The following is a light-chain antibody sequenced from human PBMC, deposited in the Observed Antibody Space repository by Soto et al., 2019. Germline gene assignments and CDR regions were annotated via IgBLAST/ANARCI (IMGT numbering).Light chain of an antibody. V-gene: IGKV1-5*03. CDR3: QHLKT. CDR2: KAS. CDR1: QGISRW. Sequence: DIQMTQSPSSVSASVGDRVTITCRASQGISRWLAWYQQKPGKAPKLLIYKASTLKSGVPSRFSGSGSGTEFTLTISSLQPDDFATYYCQHLKTFGQGTKVDIK. J-gene: IGKJ1*01.